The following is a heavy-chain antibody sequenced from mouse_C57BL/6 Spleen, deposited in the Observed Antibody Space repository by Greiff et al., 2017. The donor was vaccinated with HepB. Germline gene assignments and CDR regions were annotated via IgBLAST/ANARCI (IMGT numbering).Heavy chain of an antibody. J-gene: IGHJ3*01. V-gene: IGHV1-54*01. Sequence: QVQLQQSGAELVRPGTSVKVSCKASGYAFTNYLIEWVKQRPGQGLEWIGVINPGSGGTNYNEKFKGKATLTADKSSSTAYMQLSSLTSEDSAVFFCARGELPAWFAYWGQGTLVTVSA. D-gene: IGHD2-12*01. CDR2: INPGSGGT. CDR1: GYAFTNYL. CDR3: ARGELPAWFAY.